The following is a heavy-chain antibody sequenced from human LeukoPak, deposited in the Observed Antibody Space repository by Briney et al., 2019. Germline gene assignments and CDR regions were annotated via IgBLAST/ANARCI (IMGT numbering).Heavy chain of an antibody. CDR1: GYTFTNYD. D-gene: IGHD2-15*01. J-gene: IGHJ4*02. Sequence: ASVKVSCKASGYTFTNYDINWVRQATGQGLEWMGWMNPNSGNTGYAQKFQGRVTMTRNTSISTAYMELSSLRSEDTAVYYCARAGGYCGRISCPYYFDYWGQGSLVAVSS. CDR2: MNPNSGNT. CDR3: ARAGGYCGRISCPYYFDY. V-gene: IGHV1-8*02.